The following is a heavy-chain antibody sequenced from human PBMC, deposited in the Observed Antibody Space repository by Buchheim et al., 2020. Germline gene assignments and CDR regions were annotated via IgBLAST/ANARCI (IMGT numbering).Heavy chain of an antibody. J-gene: IGHJ6*02. Sequence: QVQLQESGPGLVKPSQTLSLTCTVSGGSISSGSYYWSWIRQPAGKGLEWIGRIYTSGSTNYNPSLKSRVTMSVDTSTNTFSLKLSSVTAADTAVYYCARDRIQLWYYGMDVWGQGTT. CDR3: ARDRIQLWYYGMDV. CDR2: IYTSGST. CDR1: GGSISSGSYY. D-gene: IGHD5-18*01. V-gene: IGHV4-61*02.